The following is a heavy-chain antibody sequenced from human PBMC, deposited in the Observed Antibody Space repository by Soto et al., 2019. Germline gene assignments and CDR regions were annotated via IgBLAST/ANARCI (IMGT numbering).Heavy chain of an antibody. J-gene: IGHJ4*02. CDR3: ARDSGAKLSSS. D-gene: IGHD6-13*01. V-gene: IGHV1-69*01. Sequence: VKISCKASGGTFSSYRINWLRQAPGQGLEWVGGIVPIYRTADYAQKFQGRVTITADESARTAYMELRSLKSQDTAVYYCARDSGAKLSSSWGQGTLVTVSS. CDR2: IVPIYRTA. CDR1: GGTFSSYR.